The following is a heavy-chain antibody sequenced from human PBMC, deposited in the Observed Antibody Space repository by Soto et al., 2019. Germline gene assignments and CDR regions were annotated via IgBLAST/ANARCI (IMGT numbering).Heavy chain of an antibody. Sequence: SQTLSLTCAVYGVPFSGYYWSWIRQSPGKGLEWIGEINHSGNTNYNPSLKSRVTMLVDTSKNQFSLSLSSVTAADTAVYYCANLVVSHTSHYPDYWRHGTLVTVSS. CDR1: GVPFSGYY. V-gene: IGHV4-34*01. J-gene: IGHJ4*01. CDR3: ANLVVSHTSHYPDY. CDR2: INHSGNT. D-gene: IGHD2-2*01.